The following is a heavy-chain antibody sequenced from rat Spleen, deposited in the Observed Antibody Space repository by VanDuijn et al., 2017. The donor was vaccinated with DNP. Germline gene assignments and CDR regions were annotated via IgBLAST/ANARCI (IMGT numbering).Heavy chain of an antibody. D-gene: IGHD1-10*01. Sequence: EVQLVESGGGLVQPGGSMKLSCAASGFSFSIYDMAWVRQAPKKGLEWVASISHDGRRTYYRDSVKGRFTVSRDNAKSTLYLQRDSLRSEDTATYYCARPDNNFAFDYWGQGVMVTVSS. CDR2: ISHDGRRT. V-gene: IGHV5-7*01. J-gene: IGHJ2*01. CDR3: ARPDNNFAFDY. CDR1: GFSFSIYD.